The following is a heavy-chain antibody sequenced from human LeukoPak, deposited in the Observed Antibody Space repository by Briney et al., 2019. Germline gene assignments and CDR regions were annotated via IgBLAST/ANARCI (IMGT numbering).Heavy chain of an antibody. CDR2: ISAYNGNT. CDR1: GYTFTSYG. CDR3: ARSSRFLEWLPRDY. J-gene: IGHJ4*02. Sequence: ASVKVSCKASGYTFTSYGISWVRQAPGQGPEWMGWISAYNGNTNYAQKLQGRVTMTTDTSTSTAYMELRSLRSDDTAVYYCARSSRFLEWLPRDYWGQGTLVTVSS. V-gene: IGHV1-18*01. D-gene: IGHD3-3*01.